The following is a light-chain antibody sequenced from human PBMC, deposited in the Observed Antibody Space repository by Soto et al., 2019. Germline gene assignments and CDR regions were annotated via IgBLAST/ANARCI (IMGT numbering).Light chain of an antibody. CDR3: QQYGSSGT. V-gene: IGKV3-20*01. CDR1: QSVSNNY. J-gene: IGKJ1*01. CDR2: GAS. Sequence: EIVLTQSPGTLSLSPGERATLSCRASQSVSNNYLAWYQQKPGQAPRHLIYGASNRATGIPDRFSGSGSGPDLTLTISRLEPEDFAVYYCQQYGSSGTFGQGTKVELK.